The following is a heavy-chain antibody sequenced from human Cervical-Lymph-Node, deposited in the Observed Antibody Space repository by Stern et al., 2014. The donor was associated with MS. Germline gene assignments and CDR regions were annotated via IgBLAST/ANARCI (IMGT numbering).Heavy chain of an antibody. CDR1: GGSISSYY. Sequence: QLQLQESGPGLVKPSETLSLTCTVSGGSISSYYWSWIRQPPGKGLEWIGYIYFSGSTAYTSSLKSRVTISLDTSKNQFSPTLTSGTAADTAVYYCARSFDSSGYYYYGMDVWGQGTTVTVSS. CDR3: ARSFDSSGYYYYGMDV. V-gene: IGHV4-59*08. J-gene: IGHJ6*02. D-gene: IGHD6-25*01. CDR2: IYFSGST.